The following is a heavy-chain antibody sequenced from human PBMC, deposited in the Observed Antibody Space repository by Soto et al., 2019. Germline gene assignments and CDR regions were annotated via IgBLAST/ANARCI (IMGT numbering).Heavy chain of an antibody. J-gene: IGHJ6*02. V-gene: IGHV1-2*02. CDR1: GYTFTGYY. CDR3: ARDLPPAVASYRSSRYSSYYGLDV. Sequence: QVQLVQSGAEVKKPGASVKVSCQASGYTFTGYYIQWMRQAPGQGLEWVGWINPNGGGTSYAQKFQGRVTLTRDTYIKTVDMEMSRLRSDDPAVYFWARDLPPAVASYRSSRYSSYYGLDVWGQGTTFTVSS. D-gene: IGHD6-13*01. CDR2: INPNGGGT.